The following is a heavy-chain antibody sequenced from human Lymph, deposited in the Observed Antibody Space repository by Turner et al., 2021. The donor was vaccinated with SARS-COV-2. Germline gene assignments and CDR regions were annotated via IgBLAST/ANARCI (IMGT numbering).Heavy chain of an antibody. J-gene: IGHJ4*02. CDR1: GFTFSNYG. CDR2: RWYYGRNR. D-gene: IGHD3-16*01. Sequence: QVQLVESGGGWVPPRRSLRLSCAASGFTFSNYGMHWVRQAPGKGLEWVVCRWYYGRNRFYADSVKGRVTISRDNSKNKLYLQMNSLRAEDTAVYDCARDQRVGFYFDYLGQGTLVTVSS. CDR3: ARDQRVGFYFDY. V-gene: IGHV3-33*01.